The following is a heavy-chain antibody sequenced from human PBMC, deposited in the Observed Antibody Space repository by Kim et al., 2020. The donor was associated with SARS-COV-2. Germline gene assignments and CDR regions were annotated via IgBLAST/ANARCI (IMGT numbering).Heavy chain of an antibody. CDR1: GGSFSGHY. J-gene: IGHJ4*02. Sequence: SETLSLTCAVYGGSFSGHYWSWIRQPPGKGLEWIGEINHSGSTNYNPSLKSRVTISVDTSKNQFSLKLNSVTAADTAVYYCAVRPRRGPKIDYWGQGTLVTVSS. D-gene: IGHD3-10*01. CDR2: INHSGST. V-gene: IGHV4-34*01. CDR3: AVRPRRGPKIDY.